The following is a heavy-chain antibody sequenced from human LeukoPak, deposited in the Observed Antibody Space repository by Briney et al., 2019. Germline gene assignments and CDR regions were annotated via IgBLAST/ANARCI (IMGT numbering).Heavy chain of an antibody. CDR2: IDPSGVSR. CDR3: ARIRDGYNDAYDI. J-gene: IGHJ3*02. V-gene: IGHV1-46*01. Sequence: AASVKVSCKASGYTFTRYYMHWVRQAPGQGLEWMGIIDPSGVSRSYAQKFQGRDTMTSDMSTSTLYMELSRLRSEDTAIYYCARIRDGYNDAYDIWGQGTVVTVPS. D-gene: IGHD5-24*01. CDR1: GYTFTRYY.